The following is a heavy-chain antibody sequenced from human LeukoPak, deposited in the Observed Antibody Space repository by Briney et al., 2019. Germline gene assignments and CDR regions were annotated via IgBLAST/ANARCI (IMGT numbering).Heavy chain of an antibody. D-gene: IGHD6-19*01. CDR2: ILFDGSIK. V-gene: IGHV3-30-3*01. CDR3: ARDSSWYYFDY. Sequence: GGPLRLACAASGFTFSSYAMHWVRQAPGKGLEWVAVILFDGSIKYYADSVKGRFTISRDNSKNTLYVQMNSLRAEDTAVYYCARDSSWYYFDYWGQGTLVTVSS. J-gene: IGHJ4*02. CDR1: GFTFSSYA.